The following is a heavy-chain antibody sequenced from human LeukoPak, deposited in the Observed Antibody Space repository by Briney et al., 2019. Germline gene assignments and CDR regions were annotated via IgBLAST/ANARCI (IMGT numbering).Heavy chain of an antibody. V-gene: IGHV3-53*04. CDR1: GFTVSNNY. D-gene: IGHD1/OR15-1a*01. J-gene: IGHJ6*02. Sequence: GGSLRLSCAASGFTVSNNYMSWVRQAPGKGLEWVSVIYSGGSTYYADSVKGRFTISRHNSKNTLYLQMNSLRAEDTAVYYCASQNKDDYYYYGMDVWGQGTTVTVSS. CDR3: ASQNKDDYYYYGMDV. CDR2: IYSGGST.